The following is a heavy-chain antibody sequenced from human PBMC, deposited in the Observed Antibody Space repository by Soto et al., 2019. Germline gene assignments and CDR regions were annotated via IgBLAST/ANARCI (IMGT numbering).Heavy chain of an antibody. CDR1: GFTFSNNG. D-gene: IGHD1-26*01. V-gene: IGHV3-23*01. J-gene: IGHJ4*02. CDR2: ISGGSTST. Sequence: GGSLRLSCAASGFTFSNNGMSWVRQAPGKGLEWVSAISGGSTSTYYADSVKGRFTISRDNSKNTLYLQMNNLRAEDTAVYYCAKDHLIIPPMGLVPGTPPFFDNSGQGPLVSVSS. CDR3: AKDHLIIPPMGLVPGTPPFFDN.